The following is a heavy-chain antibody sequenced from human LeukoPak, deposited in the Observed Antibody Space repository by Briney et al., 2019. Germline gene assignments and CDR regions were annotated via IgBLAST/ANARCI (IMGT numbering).Heavy chain of an antibody. CDR3: STDPSKCNWDTDY. V-gene: IGHV3-15*01. CDR1: GFTFTNAW. Sequence: PGGSLRLSCEASGFTFTNAWMRWVRQGPGKGLQWVGRIKTNSEGGTTDYAAPVKGRFTISRDDSQNTLYLQLNSLTTEDTAVYYCSTDPSKCNWDTDYWGQGTLVTVSS. J-gene: IGHJ4*02. D-gene: IGHD1/OR15-1a*01. CDR2: IKTNSEGGTT.